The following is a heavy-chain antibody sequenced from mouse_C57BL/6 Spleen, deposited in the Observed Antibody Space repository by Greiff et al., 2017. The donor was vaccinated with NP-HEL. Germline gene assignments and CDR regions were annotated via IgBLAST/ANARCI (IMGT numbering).Heavy chain of an antibody. CDR1: GYSITSGYY. D-gene: IGHD2-5*01. J-gene: IGHJ2*01. V-gene: IGHV3-6*01. Sequence: EVQLQQSGPGLVKPSQSLSLTCSVTGYSITSGYYWNWIRQFPGNKLEWMGYISYDGSNNYNPSLKNRIPITRDTSKNQFFLKLNSVTTEDTATYYCARGGSNLYFDYWGQGTTLTVSS. CDR3: ARGGSNLYFDY. CDR2: ISYDGSN.